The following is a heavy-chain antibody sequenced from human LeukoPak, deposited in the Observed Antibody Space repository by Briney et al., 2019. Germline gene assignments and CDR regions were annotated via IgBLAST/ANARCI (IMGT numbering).Heavy chain of an antibody. CDR1: GGSISSSSYY. Sequence: KPSETLSLTCTVSGGSISSSSYYWGWIRQPPGKGLECIGSIYYSGSTYYNPSLKSRVTISVDTSKNPFSLKLSSVTAADTAVYYCASCPWFGEDVGYWGQGTLVTVSS. J-gene: IGHJ4*02. CDR3: ASCPWFGEDVGY. D-gene: IGHD3-10*01. V-gene: IGHV4-39*07. CDR2: IYYSGST.